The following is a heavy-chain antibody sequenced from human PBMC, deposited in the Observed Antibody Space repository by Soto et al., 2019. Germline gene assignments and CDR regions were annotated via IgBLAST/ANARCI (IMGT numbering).Heavy chain of an antibody. CDR1: GYTFTGYY. Sequence: GASVKVSCKASGYTFTGYYMHWVRQAPGQGLEWMGWINPNSGGTNYAQKFQGWVTMTRDTSISTAYMELSRLRSDDTAVYYCARGNPLYSSSAPADYWGQRTPVTVSS. D-gene: IGHD6-6*01. V-gene: IGHV1-2*04. CDR2: INPNSGGT. CDR3: ARGNPLYSSSAPADY. J-gene: IGHJ4*02.